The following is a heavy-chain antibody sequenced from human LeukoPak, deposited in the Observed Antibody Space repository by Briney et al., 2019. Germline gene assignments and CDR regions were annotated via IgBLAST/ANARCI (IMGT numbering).Heavy chain of an antibody. D-gene: IGHD4-11*01. CDR2: IIPIFGTA. CDR1: GGTFSSYA. Sequence: SVKVCCKAAGGTFSSYAISWVRLAPGQGLEWMGGIIPIFGTANYAQKFQGRVTFTTDESTSTAYMELSSLRSEDRAVYYCAGRGLYSNYYYYYYMDVWGKGTTVTVSS. V-gene: IGHV1-69*05. CDR3: AGRGLYSNYYYYYYMDV. J-gene: IGHJ6*03.